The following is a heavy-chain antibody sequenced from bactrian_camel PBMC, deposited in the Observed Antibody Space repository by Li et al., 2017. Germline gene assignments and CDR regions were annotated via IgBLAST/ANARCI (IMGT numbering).Heavy chain of an antibody. Sequence: HVQLVESGGGSVQAGGSLRLSCAISGYTYNIYCMGWFRQAPGKEREGLAAISTGDGGTFYNDAVKDRFTFSQDNAKNTVYLQMSSLRPDDTAMYYCAADSVLCGADYDDGTPVWGQGTQVTVS. CDR2: ISTGDGGT. V-gene: IGHV3-3*01. J-gene: IGHJ4*01. D-gene: IGHD4*01. CDR3: AADSVLCGADYDDGTPV. CDR1: GYTYNIYC.